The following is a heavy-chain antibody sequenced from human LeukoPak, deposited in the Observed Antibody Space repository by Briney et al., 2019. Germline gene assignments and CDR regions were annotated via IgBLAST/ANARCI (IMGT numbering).Heavy chain of an antibody. V-gene: IGHV5-51*01. CDR2: IYPGDSDT. CDR1: GYSFTSYW. D-gene: IGHD3-10*01. Sequence: GESLKISCKGSGYSFTSYWIGWVRQMPGKGLEWMGIIYPGDSDTRYSPSFQGQVTISADKSISTAYLQWSSLKASDTAMYYCARAPGDITMVRGVSYGMDVWGQGTTVTVSS. J-gene: IGHJ6*02. CDR3: ARAPGDITMVRGVSYGMDV.